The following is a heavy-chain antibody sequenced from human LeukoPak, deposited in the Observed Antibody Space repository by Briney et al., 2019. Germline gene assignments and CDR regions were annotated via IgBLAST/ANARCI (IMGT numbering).Heavy chain of an antibody. D-gene: IGHD3-3*01. CDR1: GGSISSSSYY. CDR3: ARVAVALGANYDFWMYYFDY. J-gene: IGHJ4*02. V-gene: IGHV4-39*07. Sequence: KPSETLSLTCTVSGGSISSSSYYWGWIRQPPGKGLEWIGSTYYSGSTYYNPSLKSRVTISVDTSKNQFSLKLSSVTAADTAVYYCARVAVALGANYDFWMYYFDYWGQGTLVTVSS. CDR2: TYYSGST.